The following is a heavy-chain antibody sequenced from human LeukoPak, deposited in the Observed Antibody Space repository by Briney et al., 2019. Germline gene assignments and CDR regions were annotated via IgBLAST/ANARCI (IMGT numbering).Heavy chain of an antibody. Sequence: SETLSLTCAVYGGSFSGYYWSWIRKPPGKGLEWIGEINHRGSTSYNPSLKSRLTISKDKFKNQFSLKLTSVTVADTAVYFCARVKAVAGTLPHLLDYWGQGTLVTVSS. CDR2: INHRGST. CDR3: ARVKAVAGTLPHLLDY. CDR1: GGSFSGYY. D-gene: IGHD6-19*01. V-gene: IGHV4-34*01. J-gene: IGHJ4*01.